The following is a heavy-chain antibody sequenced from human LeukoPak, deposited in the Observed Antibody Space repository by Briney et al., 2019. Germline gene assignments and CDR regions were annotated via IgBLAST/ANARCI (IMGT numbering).Heavy chain of an antibody. CDR2: IYYSGST. Sequence: PSETLSLTCTVSGASISSDDYYWSWIRQPPGKGLEWIGYIYYSGSTYYNPSLKSRVTISVDTSKNQFSLKLNSVTAADTAVYYCARTGGTIDYWGQGTLVTVSS. J-gene: IGHJ4*02. D-gene: IGHD2-8*02. CDR3: ARTGGTIDY. CDR1: GASISSDDYY. V-gene: IGHV4-30-4*01.